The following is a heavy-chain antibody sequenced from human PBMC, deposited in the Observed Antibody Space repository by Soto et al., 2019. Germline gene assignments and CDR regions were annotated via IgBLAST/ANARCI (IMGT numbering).Heavy chain of an antibody. CDR2: TYYRSKWYN. V-gene: IGHV6-1*01. CDR1: GDSVSSNSAA. J-gene: IGHJ6*02. D-gene: IGHD6-19*01. CDR3: ARDQEAVAGRKNYPYGMDC. Sequence: SQTLSLTCAISGDSVSSNSAAWNWIRQSPSRGLEWLGRTYYRSKWYNDYAVSVKSRITINPDTSKNQFSLQLNSVTPEDTAVYYCARDQEAVAGRKNYPYGMDCSGQGITVTVAS.